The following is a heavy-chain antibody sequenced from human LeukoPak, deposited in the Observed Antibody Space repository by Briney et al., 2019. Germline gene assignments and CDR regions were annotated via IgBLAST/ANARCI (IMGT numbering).Heavy chain of an antibody. D-gene: IGHD7-27*01. CDR2: IYSGGST. J-gene: IGHJ4*02. CDR1: GFTVSSNY. CDR3: ARDRRLTGDDH. Sequence: PGGSLRLSCAASGFTVSSNYMSWVRQAPGKGLEWVSVIYSGGSTYYADSVKGRFTISRDNSKNTLYLQMNSLRAEDTAVYYCARDRRLTGDDHWGQGTLVTVSS. V-gene: IGHV3-66*02.